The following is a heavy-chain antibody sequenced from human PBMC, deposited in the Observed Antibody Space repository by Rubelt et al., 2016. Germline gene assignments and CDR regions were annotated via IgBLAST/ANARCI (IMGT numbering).Heavy chain of an antibody. J-gene: IGHJ4*02. D-gene: IGHD3-22*01. Sequence: QVQLQESGPGLVKPSETLSLTCTVSGGSITNYYWSWIRQPAGKGLEWIGRIYSSGSTKYSPSLESRVTMSKHTSKNQFSRKLNSVNAADTAAYYCASYYFESGGYYKFFDHWGQGTLVTVSS. CDR3: ASYYFESGGYYKFFDH. CDR1: GGSITNYY. V-gene: IGHV4-4*07. CDR2: IYSSGST.